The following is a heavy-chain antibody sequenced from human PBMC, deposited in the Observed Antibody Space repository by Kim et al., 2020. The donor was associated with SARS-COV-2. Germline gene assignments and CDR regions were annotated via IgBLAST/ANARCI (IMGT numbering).Heavy chain of an antibody. CDR3: AGERRGSYLDY. CDR1: GLTFSSYA. V-gene: IGHV3-23*01. D-gene: IGHD1-26*01. J-gene: IGHJ4*02. Sequence: GGSLRLSCAASGLTFSSYAMSWVRQAPGKGLEWVSAIRGSGASTYYEDSVKGRFTISRDNSKNTLYLQMNSLRAEDTAVYYGAGERRGSYLDYWGQGTLVTVSS. CDR2: IRGSGAST.